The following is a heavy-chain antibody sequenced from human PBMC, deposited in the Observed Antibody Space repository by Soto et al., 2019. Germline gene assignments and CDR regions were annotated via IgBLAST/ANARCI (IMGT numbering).Heavy chain of an antibody. Sequence: GSLSLSCAASGFTFSSYAMSWVRQAPGKGLEWVSAISGSGGSTYYADSVKGRFTISRDNSKNTLYLQMNSLRAEDTAVYYCAKHGGGYYYYGMDVWGQGTTVTVSS. CDR1: GFTFSSYA. J-gene: IGHJ6*02. CDR3: AKHGGGYYYYGMDV. V-gene: IGHV3-23*01. D-gene: IGHD3-16*01. CDR2: ISGSGGST.